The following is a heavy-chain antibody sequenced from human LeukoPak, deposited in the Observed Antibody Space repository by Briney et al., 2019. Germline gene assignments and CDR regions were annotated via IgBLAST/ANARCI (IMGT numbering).Heavy chain of an antibody. CDR1: GFPLSGYT. D-gene: IGHD2-21*02. CDR2: ISSSSSYI. J-gene: IGHJ6*02. V-gene: IGHV3-21*01. CDR3: ARDRLGDSGRYYGMDV. Sequence: PGGSLRLSCAPPGFPLSGYTMNWAPQPPGKGLEWASSISSSSSYIYYADSVKGRFTISRDNAKNSLYLQMNSLRAEDTAVYYCARDRLGDSGRYYGMDVWGQGTTVTVSS.